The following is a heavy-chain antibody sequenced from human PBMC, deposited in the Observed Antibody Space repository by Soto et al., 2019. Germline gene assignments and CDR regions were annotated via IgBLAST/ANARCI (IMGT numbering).Heavy chain of an antibody. V-gene: IGHV3-15*07. J-gene: IGHJ6*03. CDR3: TTDSMVRGVRPDYYYYYMDV. CDR1: GVTFCNAW. CDR2: IKSKTDGGTT. D-gene: IGHD3-10*01. Sequence: GGPLRLSCGASGVTFCNAWMNWVRQAPGKGLEWVGRIKSKTDGGTTDYAAPVKGRFTISRDDSKNTLYLQMNSLKTEDTAVYYCTTDSMVRGVRPDYYYYYMDVWGKGTTVTVSS.